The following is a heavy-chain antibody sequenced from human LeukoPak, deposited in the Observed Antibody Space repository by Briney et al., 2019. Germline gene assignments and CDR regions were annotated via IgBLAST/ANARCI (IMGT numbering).Heavy chain of an antibody. CDR2: IYHSGST. D-gene: IGHD3-10*01. CDR3: ARDGGPLYGSGSYALDY. J-gene: IGHJ4*01. CDR1: GYSISSGYY. V-gene: IGHV4-38-2*02. Sequence: SETLSLTCTVSGYSISSGYYWGWIRQPPGKGLEWIGSIYHSGSTYYNPSLKSRVTISVDTSKNQFSLKLSSVTAADTAVYYCARDGGPLYGSGSYALDYWGHGTLVTVSS.